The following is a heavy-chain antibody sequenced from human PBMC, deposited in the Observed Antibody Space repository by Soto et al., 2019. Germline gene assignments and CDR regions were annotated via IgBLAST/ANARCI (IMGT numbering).Heavy chain of an antibody. CDR1: GGSVISPNSY. V-gene: IGHV4-39*01. CDR2: IYYSRST. Sequence: QLQLQESGPGLVKPSETLSLTCTVSGGSVISPNSYWGWIRRAPGKGLEWLGNIYYSRSTYYIPSLESRLTISADTSKNQFSLRLTSVTAADTAVYYCARGSCTGGACEGAVDGWGRGTTVTVSS. CDR3: ARGSCTGGACEGAVDG. J-gene: IGHJ6*02. D-gene: IGHD2-8*02.